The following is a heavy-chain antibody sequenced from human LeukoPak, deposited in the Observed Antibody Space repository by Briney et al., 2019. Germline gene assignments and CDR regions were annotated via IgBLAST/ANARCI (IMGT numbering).Heavy chain of an antibody. CDR1: GYTFTSYY. CDR2: INPNSGGT. D-gene: IGHD2/OR15-2a*01. CDR3: ARRGITFDAFDI. V-gene: IGHV1-2*02. Sequence: ASVKVSCKASGYTFTSYYMHWVRQAPGQGLEWMGWINPNSGGTNYAQKFQGRVTMTRDTSISTAYMELSRLRSDDTAVYYCARRGITFDAFDIWGQGTMVTVSS. J-gene: IGHJ3*02.